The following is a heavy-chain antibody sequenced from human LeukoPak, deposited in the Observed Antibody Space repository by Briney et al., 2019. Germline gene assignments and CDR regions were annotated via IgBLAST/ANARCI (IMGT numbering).Heavy chain of an antibody. D-gene: IGHD2-15*01. Sequence: GGSLRLSCAASGFTFSSYAMSWVRQAPGKGLEWVSANSGSGGSTYYADSVKGRFTISRDNSKNTLYLQMNSLRAEDTAVYYCAKDIIAYCSGGSCYSGFDPWGQGTLVTVSS. V-gene: IGHV3-23*01. CDR2: NSGSGGST. CDR3: AKDIIAYCSGGSCYSGFDP. J-gene: IGHJ5*02. CDR1: GFTFSSYA.